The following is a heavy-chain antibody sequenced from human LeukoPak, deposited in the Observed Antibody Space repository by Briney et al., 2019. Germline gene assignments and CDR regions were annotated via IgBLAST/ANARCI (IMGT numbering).Heavy chain of an antibody. Sequence: GGSLRLSCVASGFTFTGHSMHWVRQAPGKGLEGVAVVSYDEKTIFYADSLKGRFTVSRDNSKNTVYLQMNSLRDEDTAVYYCAREKQSGGTPFDYWGQGSLVTVSS. CDR1: GFTFTGHS. D-gene: IGHD1-26*01. J-gene: IGHJ4*02. V-gene: IGHV3-30*04. CDR2: VSYDEKTI. CDR3: AREKQSGGTPFDY.